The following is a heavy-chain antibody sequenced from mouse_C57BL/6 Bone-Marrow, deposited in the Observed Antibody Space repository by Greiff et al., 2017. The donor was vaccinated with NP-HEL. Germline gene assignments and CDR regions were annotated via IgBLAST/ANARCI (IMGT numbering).Heavy chain of an antibody. J-gene: IGHJ3*01. CDR3: TLNWDGFAY. CDR1: GFTFNNHW. CDR2: IRLKSNNYAT. V-gene: IGHV6-6*02. Sequence: EVKVEESGGGLVQPGGSMKLSCVASGFTFNNHWMNWVRQSPEKGLEWVAEIRLKSNNYATHYAESVKGRFTILRDDSKSSVYLQMNNLRPEDTGIYYCTLNWDGFAYWGQGTLVTVSA. D-gene: IGHD4-1*02.